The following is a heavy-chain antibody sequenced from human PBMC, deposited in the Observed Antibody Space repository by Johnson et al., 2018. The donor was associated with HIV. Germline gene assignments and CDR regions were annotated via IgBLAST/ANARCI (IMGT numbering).Heavy chain of an antibody. CDR2: IYSGGST. CDR3: AKGRDGDSDAFDI. D-gene: IGHD4-17*01. J-gene: IGHJ3*02. CDR1: GFTVSSNY. Sequence: VQLVESGGGVVQPGGSLRLSCAASGFTVSSNYMSWVRQAPGKGLEWVSVIYSGGSTYYADSVKGRFTISRDNSKNSLYLQMNSLRTEDTALYYCAKGRDGDSDAFDIWGQGTMVTVSS. V-gene: IGHV3-53*04.